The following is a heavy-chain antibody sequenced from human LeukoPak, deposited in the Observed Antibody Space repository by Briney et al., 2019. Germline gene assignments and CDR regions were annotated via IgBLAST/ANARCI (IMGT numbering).Heavy chain of an antibody. V-gene: IGHV1-8*01. CDR2: MNPNSGNT. CDR1: GYTFTSYD. J-gene: IGHJ3*02. CDR3: ARVSPLFYYDAFDI. D-gene: IGHD2-8*01. Sequence: ASVKVSCMASGYTFTSYDINWVRQATGQGLEWMGWMNPNSGNTGYAQKFQGRVTMTRNTSISTAYMELSSLRSEDTAVYYCARVSPLFYYDAFDIWGQGTMVTVSS.